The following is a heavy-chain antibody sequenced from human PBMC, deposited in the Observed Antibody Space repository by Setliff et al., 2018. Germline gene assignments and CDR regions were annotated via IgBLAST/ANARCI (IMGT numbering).Heavy chain of an antibody. CDR1: GFIFSAYE. Sequence: GGSLRLSCAASGFIFSAYEMNWVRQAPGKGLEWVAYISTRGTTENYADSVKGRFTVSRDNAENSLYLQMNRLRDEDTAVYFCARIKPFAMDVWGQGTTVTVSS. CDR2: ISTRGTTE. J-gene: IGHJ6*02. V-gene: IGHV3-48*03. CDR3: ARIKPFAMDV.